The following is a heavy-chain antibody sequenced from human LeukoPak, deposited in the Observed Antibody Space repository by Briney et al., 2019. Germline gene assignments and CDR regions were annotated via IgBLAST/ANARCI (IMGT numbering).Heavy chain of an antibody. CDR1: GFTFTRHW. V-gene: IGHV3-74*01. D-gene: IGHD3-10*01. CDR3: AREAYGPDYYMDV. Sequence: GGSLRLSCVASGFTFTRHWMHWVRQAPGKGLVWVSRMNDDGSSTSYAEALKGRFTISRDNAKNTLYLHMSNLRAEDTAVYYCAREAYGPDYYMDVWGKGTTVTISS. CDR2: MNDDGSST. J-gene: IGHJ6*03.